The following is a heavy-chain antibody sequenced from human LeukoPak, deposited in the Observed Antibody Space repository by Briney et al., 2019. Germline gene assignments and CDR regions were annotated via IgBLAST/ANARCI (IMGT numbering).Heavy chain of an antibody. J-gene: IGHJ6*03. CDR2: IKQDGSEK. D-gene: IGHD6-13*01. CDR1: GFTFSSYW. CDR3: ARVIPAAAGTPDYYYYYMDV. V-gene: IGHV3-7*01. Sequence: GGSLRLSCAASGFTFSSYWMSWVRQAPGKGLEWVANIKQDGSEKYYVDSVKGRFTISRDNAKNSLYLQMNSLRAEDTAVYYCARVIPAAAGTPDYYYYYMDVWGKGNTVTVSS.